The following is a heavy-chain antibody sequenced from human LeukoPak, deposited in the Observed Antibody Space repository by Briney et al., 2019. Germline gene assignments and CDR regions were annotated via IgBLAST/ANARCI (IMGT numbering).Heavy chain of an antibody. Sequence: GGSLRLSCAASGFTFSNSAMNWVRQAPGKGLEWVSSINNVGSHIYYADSVKGRFTISRDNAKNSLYLQMNSLRAEDTAVYYCGKIPGELDSGGRGPRVPASS. V-gene: IGHV3-21*01. CDR1: GFTFSNSA. CDR3: GKIPGELDS. J-gene: IGHJ4*02. D-gene: IGHD1-7*01. CDR2: INNVGSHI.